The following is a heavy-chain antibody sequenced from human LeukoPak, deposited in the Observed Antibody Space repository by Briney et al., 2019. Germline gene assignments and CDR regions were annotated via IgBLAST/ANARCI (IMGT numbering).Heavy chain of an antibody. CDR1: GFSFDDYA. D-gene: IGHD4/OR15-4a*01. V-gene: IGHV3-9*01. CDR3: AKAMSGAVDH. J-gene: IGHJ4*02. CDR2: ITWNSGAL. Sequence: SGGSLRLSCAASGFSFDDYAMYWFRQAPGKGLEWVSGITWNSGALGYADSVKGRFTISRDNAKNSLYLQMNSLRTEDTALYYCAKAMSGAVDHWGQGTLVTVSS.